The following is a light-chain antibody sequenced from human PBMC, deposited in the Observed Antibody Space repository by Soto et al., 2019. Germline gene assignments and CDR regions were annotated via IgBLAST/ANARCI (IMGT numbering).Light chain of an antibody. J-gene: IGLJ1*01. CDR1: SVDVGDYNS. CDR3: SSYSHSPPSYV. CDR2: HVT. V-gene: IGLV2-14*03. Sequence: QSALTRPASVSGSPGQSITISCTGSSVDVGDYNSVSWYQQHPGKAPKVMIYHVTIRASGVSNRFSGSKSGNTASLTISGLQAEDEVDYYCSSYSHSPPSYVFGTGTKVTVL.